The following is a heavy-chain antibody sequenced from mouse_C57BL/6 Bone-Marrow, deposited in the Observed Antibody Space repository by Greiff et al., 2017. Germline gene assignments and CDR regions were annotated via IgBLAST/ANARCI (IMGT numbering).Heavy chain of an antibody. CDR3: ARLDYYGSCFDY. Sequence: VQLQQPGAELVRPGSSVKLSCKASGYTFTSYWMHWVKQRPIQGLEWIGNIDPSDSETHYNQKFKDKATLTVDKSSSTAYMQLSSLTSEDSAVYYCARLDYYGSCFDYWGQGTTLTVSS. V-gene: IGHV1-52*01. CDR1: GYTFTSYW. CDR2: IDPSDSET. D-gene: IGHD1-1*01. J-gene: IGHJ2*01.